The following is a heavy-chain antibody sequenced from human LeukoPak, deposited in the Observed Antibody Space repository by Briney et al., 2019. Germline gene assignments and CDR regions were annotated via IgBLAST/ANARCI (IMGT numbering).Heavy chain of an antibody. J-gene: IGHJ4*02. D-gene: IGHD3-22*01. CDR2: IYDSGST. Sequence: SETLSLTCTVSGGSISSYYWSWIRQPPGKGLECIGYIYDSGSTNYNPSLKSRVTISVDTSKNQFSLKLSSVTAADTAVYYCARLTLLSDSSGYYYPAFDYWGPGTLVTVSS. V-gene: IGHV4-59*01. CDR3: ARLTLLSDSSGYYYPAFDY. CDR1: GGSISSYY.